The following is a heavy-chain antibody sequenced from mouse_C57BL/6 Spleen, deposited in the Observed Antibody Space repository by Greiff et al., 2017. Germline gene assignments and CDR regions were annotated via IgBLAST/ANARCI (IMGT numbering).Heavy chain of an antibody. J-gene: IGHJ1*03. CDR1: GYAFSRYW. V-gene: IGHV1-80*01. Sequence: QVQLQQSGAELVKPGASVKISCKASGYAFSRYWMNWVKQRPGKGLEWIGQIYPGDGDTNYNGKFKGKATLTADKSSSTAYMQLSSLTSEDSAVYFCASRGSNYWYCDVWGTGTTGTVDS. CDR2: IYPGDGDT. D-gene: IGHD2-5*01. CDR3: ASRGSNYWYCDV.